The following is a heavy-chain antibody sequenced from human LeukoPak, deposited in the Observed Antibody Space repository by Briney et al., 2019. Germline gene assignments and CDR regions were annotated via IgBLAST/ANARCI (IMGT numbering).Heavy chain of an antibody. CDR2: LGGSGGSI. CDR1: EFTFNNYA. Sequence: GGSLRLSCAASEFTFNNYAMSWVRQAPGKGLEWVSGLGGSGGSINYADSVKGRFTISRGNSKNTLYLQMNSLRAEDTAVYWCAKGVDGYCSSDSCYAYDCWGQGTLVTVSS. CDR3: AKGVDGYCSSDSCYAYDC. D-gene: IGHD2-2*01. V-gene: IGHV3-23*01. J-gene: IGHJ4*02.